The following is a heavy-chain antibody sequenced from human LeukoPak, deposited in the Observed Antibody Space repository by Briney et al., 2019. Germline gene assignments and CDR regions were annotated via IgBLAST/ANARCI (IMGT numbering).Heavy chain of an antibody. D-gene: IGHD4-17*01. CDR2: ISYSSRHI. V-gene: IGHV3-21*04. J-gene: IGHJ1*01. Sequence: PGGSLRLSCTPSGLSISSHSMNWVRQAPGKGLEWVSSISYSSRHIHYADSVKGRFTISRDNAKNSLYLQMNSLRAEDTAVYYCAKEIYGDSTGGRFQHWGQGTLVTVSS. CDR3: AKEIYGDSTGGRFQH. CDR1: GLSISSHS.